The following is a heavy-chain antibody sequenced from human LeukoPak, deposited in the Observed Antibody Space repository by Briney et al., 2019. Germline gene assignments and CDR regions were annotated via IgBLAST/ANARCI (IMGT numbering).Heavy chain of an antibody. J-gene: IGHJ3*02. D-gene: IGHD3-22*01. CDR3: ARKYYFDITVATDAFDI. Sequence: GGSLRLSCAASGFTFSSYAMSWVRQAPEKGLEWVSTISGSGGSTYYADSVKGRFTISRDNSKNTLYLQMNSLRAEDTAVYYCARKYYFDITVATDAFDIWGQGTMVTVSS. V-gene: IGHV3-23*01. CDR2: ISGSGGST. CDR1: GFTFSSYA.